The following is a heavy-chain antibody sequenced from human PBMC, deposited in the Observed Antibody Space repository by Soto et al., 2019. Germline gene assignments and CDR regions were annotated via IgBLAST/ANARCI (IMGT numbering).Heavy chain of an antibody. Sequence: QVQLVESGGGVVQPGRSLRLSCAASGFTFSSYGMHWVRQAPGKGLEWVAVIWYDGSNKYYADSVKGRFTISRDNSKNTLYLQMNSLRAEDTAVYYCARDNAVAGSSDAFDIWGQGRMVTVSS. V-gene: IGHV3-33*01. CDR2: IWYDGSNK. J-gene: IGHJ3*02. D-gene: IGHD6-19*01. CDR1: GFTFSSYG. CDR3: ARDNAVAGSSDAFDI.